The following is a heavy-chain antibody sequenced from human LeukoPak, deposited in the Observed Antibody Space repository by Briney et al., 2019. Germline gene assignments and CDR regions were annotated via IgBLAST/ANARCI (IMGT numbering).Heavy chain of an antibody. V-gene: IGHV4-59*02. CDR3: ARVGAYNWFDP. CDR2: IYYTGST. J-gene: IGHJ5*02. CDR1: GDSVSSYY. D-gene: IGHD3-10*01. Sequence: PETLSLTCTVFGDSVSSYYWSWIRQPPGKGLEWIAYIYYTGSTNYNPSLKSRVTISVDTSKNQFSLKLSSVTAADTAVYYCARVGAYNWFDPWGQGTLVTVSS.